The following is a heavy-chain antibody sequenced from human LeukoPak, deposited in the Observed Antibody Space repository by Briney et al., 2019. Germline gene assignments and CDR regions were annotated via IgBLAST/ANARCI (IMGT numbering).Heavy chain of an antibody. J-gene: IGHJ2*01. Sequence: ASVKVSCKASGYTFTSYGISWVRQAPRQGLEWMGWISAYNGNTNYAQKLQGRVTMTTDTSTSTAYMELRSLRSDDTAVYYCARIGFTMVRGGRYFDLWGRGTLVTVSS. CDR3: ARIGFTMVRGGRYFDL. CDR2: ISAYNGNT. CDR1: GYTFTSYG. V-gene: IGHV1-18*01. D-gene: IGHD3-10*01.